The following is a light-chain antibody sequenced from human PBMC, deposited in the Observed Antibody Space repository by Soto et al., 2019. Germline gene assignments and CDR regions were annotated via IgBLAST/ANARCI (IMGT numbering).Light chain of an antibody. J-gene: IGKJ4*01. V-gene: IGKV3-20*01. CDR2: GAS. CDR1: QSVDSNY. Sequence: DIVLTQSPGTLSLSPGEEATLSCRASQSVDSNYLAWYQQKPGQAPRLLIYGASIRATGIPARFSGSGSGTEFTLTISGLQPEDFATYYCQQLNSYPTFGGGTKVDIK. CDR3: QQLNSYPT.